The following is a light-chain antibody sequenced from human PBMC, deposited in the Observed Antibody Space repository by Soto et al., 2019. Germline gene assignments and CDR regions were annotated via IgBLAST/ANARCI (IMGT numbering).Light chain of an antibody. V-gene: IGKV1-5*03. Sequence: DMQMTQSSSTLSGSVGDRVTITCRASQTISSWLAWYQQKPGKAPKLLIYKASTLKSGVPSRFSGSGSGTEFTLTISSLQPDDFATYYCQHYNSYSEAFGQGTKV. CDR3: QHYNSYSEA. CDR1: QTISSW. J-gene: IGKJ1*01. CDR2: KAS.